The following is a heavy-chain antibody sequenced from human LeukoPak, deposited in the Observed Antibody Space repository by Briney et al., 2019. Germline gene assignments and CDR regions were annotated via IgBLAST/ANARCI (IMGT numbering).Heavy chain of an antibody. CDR1: GGSFSGYY. V-gene: IGHV4-34*01. CDR2: INHSGST. D-gene: IGHD2-2*01. CDR3: ARYKAESAAMYYYYYYYMDV. J-gene: IGHJ6*03. Sequence: SETLSLTCAVYGGSFSGYYWSWIRQPPGKGLEWIGEINHSGSTNYNPSLRSRVTISVDTSKNQFSLKLSSVTAADTAVYYCARYKAESAAMYYYYYYYMDVWGKGATVTVSS.